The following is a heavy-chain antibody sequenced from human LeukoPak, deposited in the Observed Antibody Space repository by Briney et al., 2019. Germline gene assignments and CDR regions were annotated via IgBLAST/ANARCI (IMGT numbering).Heavy chain of an antibody. CDR3: ARVVGRRVTRPY. D-gene: IGHD4-17*01. J-gene: IGHJ4*02. Sequence: GGSLRLSCAASGFTFSSYSMNWVRQAPGKGLEWVSSISSSSSYLYSADSLKGRFTISRDNAKNSLYLQMNSLSTEDTAVYYCARVVGRRVTRPYWGQGTLVTVSS. CDR1: GFTFSSYS. V-gene: IGHV3-21*01. CDR2: ISSSSSYL.